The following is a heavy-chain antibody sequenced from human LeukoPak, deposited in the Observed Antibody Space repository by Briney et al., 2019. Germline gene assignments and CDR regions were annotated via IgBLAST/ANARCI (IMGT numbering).Heavy chain of an antibody. CDR1: GFTLSSYA. D-gene: IGHD5-12*01. CDR3: AKDEGGYSGYGIIDY. J-gene: IGHJ4*02. Sequence: GGSLRLSCAASGFTLSSYAMSWVRQAPGKGLEWVPAISGSGGSTYYADSVKGRFTISRDNSKNTLYLQMNSLRAEDTAVYYCAKDEGGYSGYGIIDYWGQGTLVTVSS. CDR2: ISGSGGST. V-gene: IGHV3-23*01.